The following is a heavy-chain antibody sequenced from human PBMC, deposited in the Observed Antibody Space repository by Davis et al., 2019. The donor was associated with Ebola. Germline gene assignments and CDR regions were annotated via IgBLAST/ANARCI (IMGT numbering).Heavy chain of an antibody. CDR3: ARDVDTAMPEDY. CDR2: IIPILGIA. V-gene: IGHV1-69*04. CDR1: GGTFSSYA. Sequence: AASVKVSCKASGGTFSSYAISWVRQAPGQGLEWMGRIIPILGIANYAQKFQGRVTITADKSTSTAYMELSSLRSEDTAVYYCARDVDTAMPEDYWGQGTLVTVSS. D-gene: IGHD5-18*01. J-gene: IGHJ4*02.